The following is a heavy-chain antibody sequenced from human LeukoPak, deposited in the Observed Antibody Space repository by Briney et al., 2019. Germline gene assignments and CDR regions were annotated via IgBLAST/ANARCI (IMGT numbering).Heavy chain of an antibody. CDR2: ISYDGSNK. CDR3: ARINVVRGVIINIPYYFDY. D-gene: IGHD3-10*01. J-gene: IGHJ4*02. V-gene: IGHV3-30-3*01. CDR1: GFTFSSYA. Sequence: GGSLRLSCAASGFTFSSYAMHWVRQAPGKGLEWVAVISYDGSNKYYADSVKGRFTISRDNSKNTLYVQMNSLRAEDTAVYYCARINVVRGVIINIPYYFDYWGQGTLVTVSS.